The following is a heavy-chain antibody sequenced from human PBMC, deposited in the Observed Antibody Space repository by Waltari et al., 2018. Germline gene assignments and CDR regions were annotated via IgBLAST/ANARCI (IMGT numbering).Heavy chain of an antibody. CDR1: GFNFSRYW. V-gene: IGHV3-7*01. CDR2: IKQDGSEK. Sequence: EVQLVESGGGLVQPGGSLRLSWAASGFNFSRYWMSWVRQAPGKGLEWVANIKQDGSEKYYVDSVKGRFTISRDNAKNSLYLQMNSLRAEDTAVYYCARDGDGSGSYSWYFDLWGRGTLVTVSS. D-gene: IGHD3-10*01. J-gene: IGHJ2*01. CDR3: ARDGDGSGSYSWYFDL.